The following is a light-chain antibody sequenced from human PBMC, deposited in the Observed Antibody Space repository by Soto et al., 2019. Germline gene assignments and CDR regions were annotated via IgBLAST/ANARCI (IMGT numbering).Light chain of an antibody. CDR1: SSNLGAGYD. Sequence: QPVLTQPPSVSGAPGQRVTLSCTGNSSNLGAGYDVHWYKQVPGAAPKLVIVGNRNRPSGVPERFSGSKSGTSASLAITGLQAEDEADYYCQAYDYSLTASVFGGGTKVTVL. CDR3: QAYDYSLTASV. CDR2: GNR. J-gene: IGLJ3*02. V-gene: IGLV1-40*01.